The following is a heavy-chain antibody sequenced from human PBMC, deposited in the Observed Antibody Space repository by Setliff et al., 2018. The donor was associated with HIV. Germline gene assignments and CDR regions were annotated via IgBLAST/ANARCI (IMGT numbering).Heavy chain of an antibody. CDR3: ASDSPTALFEEVSEHFYFYMDV. CDR1: GGAYPTFA. Sequence: SVKVSCKASGGAYPTFAFNWVRQAPGQGLEWMGGIIPIYGTANYAQRFLGRATITADGSTSTMELTSLTSEDTAVYYCASDSPTALFEEVSEHFYFYMDVWGRGTTVTVSS. V-gene: IGHV1-69*13. J-gene: IGHJ6*03. D-gene: IGHD3-10*02. CDR2: IIPIYGTA.